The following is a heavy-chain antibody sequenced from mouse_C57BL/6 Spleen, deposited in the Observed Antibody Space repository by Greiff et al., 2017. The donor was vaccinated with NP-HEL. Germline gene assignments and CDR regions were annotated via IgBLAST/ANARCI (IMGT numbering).Heavy chain of an antibody. CDR1: GFTFSSYG. CDR2: ISSGGSYT. J-gene: IGHJ2*01. CDR3: ARGPGLGY. Sequence: EVRLVESGGDLVKPGGSLKLSCAASGFTFSSYGMSWVRQTPDKRLEWVATISSGGSYTYYTDSVKGRFTISRDNAKNTLYLQMSSLKSEDTAMYYCARGPGLGYWGQGTTLTVSS. V-gene: IGHV5-6*02.